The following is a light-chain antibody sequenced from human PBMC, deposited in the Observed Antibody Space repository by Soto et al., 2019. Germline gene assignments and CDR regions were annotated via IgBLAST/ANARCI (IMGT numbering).Light chain of an antibody. Sequence: QSVLTQPPSVSAAPGQKVTISCSGSSSNIGNNYVSWYQQLPGTAPKVLISDNNKRPSGIPDRFSGSKSGTSATLDITGLQTGDEADYYCGTWDSSLSAGVFGGGTKLTVL. CDR3: GTWDSSLSAGV. J-gene: IGLJ2*01. CDR1: SSNIGNNY. CDR2: DNN. V-gene: IGLV1-51*01.